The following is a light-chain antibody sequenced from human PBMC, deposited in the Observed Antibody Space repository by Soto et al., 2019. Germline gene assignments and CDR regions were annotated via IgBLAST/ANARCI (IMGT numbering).Light chain of an antibody. CDR2: EVS. J-gene: IGLJ1*01. Sequence: QYALTQPPSASGSPGQSVAISCTGTSSDVGGYNYVSWYQQHPGKAPKLMIYEVSKRPSGVPDRFSGSKSGNTASLTVSGLQAEDEADYYCSSYASSNDYVFGTGTKLTVL. CDR3: SSYASSNDYV. V-gene: IGLV2-8*01. CDR1: SSDVGGYNY.